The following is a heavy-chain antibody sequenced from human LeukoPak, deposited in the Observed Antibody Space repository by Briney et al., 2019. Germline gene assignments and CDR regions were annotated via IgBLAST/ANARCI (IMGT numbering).Heavy chain of an antibody. CDR3: ARKLMATIYYFDY. J-gene: IGHJ4*02. D-gene: IGHD5-24*01. Sequence: SGTLSLTCAVSGGSISSSNWWSWVRQPPGKGLEWIGEIYHSGSTNYNPSLKSRVTISVDTSKNQFSLKLSSVTAADTAVYYCARKLMATIYYFDYWGQGTLVTVSS. CDR2: IYHSGST. V-gene: IGHV4-4*02. CDR1: GGSISSSNW.